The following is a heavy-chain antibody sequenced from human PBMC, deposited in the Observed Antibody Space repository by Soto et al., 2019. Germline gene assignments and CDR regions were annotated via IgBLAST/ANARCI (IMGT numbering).Heavy chain of an antibody. CDR1: GGTFSSYA. J-gene: IGHJ6*03. CDR2: IIPIFGKA. Sequence: GASVKVSCKASGGTFSSYAISWVRQAPGQGLEWMGGIIPIFGKANNAQKFQGRVTMTTGDSTITVYMELSSLISEDTAVYYCARALAEPSGGEDGYYYYMDVWGKGTTVTVSS. CDR3: ARALAEPSGGEDGYYYYMDV. V-gene: IGHV1-69*05. D-gene: IGHD4-17*01.